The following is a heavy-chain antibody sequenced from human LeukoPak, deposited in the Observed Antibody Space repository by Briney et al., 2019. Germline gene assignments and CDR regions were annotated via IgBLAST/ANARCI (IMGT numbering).Heavy chain of an antibody. CDR3: ARDLVTVAAP. CDR2: ISSSSTTI. V-gene: IGHV3-11*04. CDR1: GFTFSDYY. Sequence: GGSLRLSCAASGFTFSDYYMSWIRQAPGKGLEWVSYISSSSTTIHYADSVKGRFTISRDNAKNSVYLQMNSLRAEDTAVYYCARDLVTVAAPWGQGTLVTVSS. D-gene: IGHD2-15*01. J-gene: IGHJ5*02.